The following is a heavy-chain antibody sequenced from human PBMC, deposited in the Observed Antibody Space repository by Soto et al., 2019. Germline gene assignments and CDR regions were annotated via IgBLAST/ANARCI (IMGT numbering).Heavy chain of an antibody. Sequence: QVQLVESGGGVVQPGRSLRLSCAASGFTFSSYGMHWVRQAPGKGLEWVAVIWYDGSNKYYADSVKGRFTISRDNSKNTLYLHMNRLSAEDTAVYYCARDSYSSSWSNPTYGTDVWGQGTTVTVSS. D-gene: IGHD6-13*01. CDR1: GFTFSSYG. CDR2: IWYDGSNK. CDR3: ARDSYSSSWSNPTYGTDV. J-gene: IGHJ6*02. V-gene: IGHV3-33*01.